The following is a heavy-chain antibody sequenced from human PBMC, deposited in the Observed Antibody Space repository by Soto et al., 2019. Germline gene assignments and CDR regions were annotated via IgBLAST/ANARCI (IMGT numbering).Heavy chain of an antibody. D-gene: IGHD3-22*01. CDR3: ARDRRHYYDSSGTSNWFDP. V-gene: IGHV4-4*02. CDR2: IYHSGST. J-gene: IGHJ5*02. Sequence: PSETLSLTCAVSGGSISSSNWWSWVRQPPGKGLEWIGEIYHSGSTNYNPSLKSRVTISVDKSKNQFSLKLSSVTAADTAVYYCARDRRHYYDSSGTSNWFDPWGQGTLVTVSS. CDR1: GGSISSSNW.